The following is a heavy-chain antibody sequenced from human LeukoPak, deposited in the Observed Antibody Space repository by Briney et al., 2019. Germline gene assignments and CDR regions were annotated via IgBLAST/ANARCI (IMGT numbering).Heavy chain of an antibody. CDR2: IYYSGSS. CDR3: ARHPSYYYDSSGYPDY. J-gene: IGHJ4*02. CDR1: GGSISRSSYY. Sequence: SETLSLTCTVSGGSISRSSYYWGWIRQPPGKGLEWIGSIYYSGSSYYNPSLKSRVTISVDTSKNQFSLRLSSVTAADTAVYYCARHPSYYYDSSGYPDYWGQGTVVTVSS. D-gene: IGHD3-22*01. V-gene: IGHV4-39*01.